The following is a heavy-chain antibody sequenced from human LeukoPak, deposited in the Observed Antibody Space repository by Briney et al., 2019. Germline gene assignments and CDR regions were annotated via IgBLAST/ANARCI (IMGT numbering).Heavy chain of an antibody. V-gene: IGHV4-34*01. CDR3: AIEGGIAAAGEGYNDY. D-gene: IGHD6-13*01. CDR2: INHSGSI. Sequence: SETLSLTCAVYGGSFSGYYWSWIRQPPGKGLEWIGEINHSGSINYNPSLKSRVTISVDTSKKQFSLKLSSVTAADTAVYYCAIEGGIAAAGEGYNDYWGQGTLVTVSS. J-gene: IGHJ4*02. CDR1: GGSFSGYY.